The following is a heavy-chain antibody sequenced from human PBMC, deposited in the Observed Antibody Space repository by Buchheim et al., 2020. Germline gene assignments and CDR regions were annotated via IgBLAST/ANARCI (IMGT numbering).Heavy chain of an antibody. D-gene: IGHD6-19*01. CDR2: IYYSGST. J-gene: IGHJ4*02. CDR1: GGSISSSSYY. Sequence: QLQLQESGPGLVKPSETLSLTCTVSGGSISSSSYYWGWIRQPPGKGLEWIGSIYYSGSTYYNPSLKSRVTISVDTSKNQFSLKLSSVTAADMAVYYCARLEAVAGTEDFDYWGQGTL. CDR3: ARLEAVAGTEDFDY. V-gene: IGHV4-39*01.